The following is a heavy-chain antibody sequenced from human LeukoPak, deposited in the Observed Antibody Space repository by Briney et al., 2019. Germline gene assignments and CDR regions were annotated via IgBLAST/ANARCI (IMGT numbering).Heavy chain of an antibody. D-gene: IGHD6-6*01. Sequence: PSETLSLTCTVSGGSISSYYWSWIRQPPGKGLEWIGYIYYSGSTNYNPSLKSRVTISVDTSKNQFSLKLSSVTAADTAVYYCARAYSSSRPYYYYYMDVWGKGTSVTVSS. CDR3: ARAYSSSRPYYYYYMDV. V-gene: IGHV4-59*01. J-gene: IGHJ6*03. CDR2: IYYSGST. CDR1: GGSISSYY.